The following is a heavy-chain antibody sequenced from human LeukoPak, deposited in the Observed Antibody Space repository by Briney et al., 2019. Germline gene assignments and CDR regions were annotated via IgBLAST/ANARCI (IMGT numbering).Heavy chain of an antibody. Sequence: GGSLRLSCVGSGFTSIAYALTWARRAPGKGLEWVSGISGGGVTTYYADSVKGRFTISRDNSKNTLYLQMNSLRADDTAIYYCARNQQLGGHSYYYYGMDVWGQGTTVTVSS. CDR3: ARNQQLGGHSYYYYGMDV. D-gene: IGHD3-16*01. J-gene: IGHJ6*02. CDR1: GFTSIAYA. V-gene: IGHV3-23*01. CDR2: ISGGGVTT.